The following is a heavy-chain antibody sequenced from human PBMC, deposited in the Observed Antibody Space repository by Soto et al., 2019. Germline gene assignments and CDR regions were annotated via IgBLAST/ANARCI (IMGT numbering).Heavy chain of an antibody. Sequence: PSQTLSLTCAISGDSVSSNSAAWSWIRQSPSRGLEWLGRTYYRSKWYDDFAVSVKRRITINPDTSKNQFSLQLSSVTPEDTAAYYFAREPQSGNYFHYYGLDVWGQGTTVTVSS. V-gene: IGHV6-1*01. CDR2: TYYRSKWYD. CDR1: GDSVSSNSAA. CDR3: AREPQSGNYFHYYGLDV. D-gene: IGHD1-26*01. J-gene: IGHJ6*02.